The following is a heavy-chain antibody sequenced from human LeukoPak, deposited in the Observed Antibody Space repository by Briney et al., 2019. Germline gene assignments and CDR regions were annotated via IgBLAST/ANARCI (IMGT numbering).Heavy chain of an antibody. Sequence: GGSLRLSCAASGFTFSTYGMHWVRQAPGKGLEWVAVISYDGSNKYYADSVKGRFTISRDNSKNTLYLQMNSLRAEDTAVYYCAKDDNSYGYYHYYYAMDVWGQGTTVTVSS. CDR2: ISYDGSNK. CDR1: GFTFSTYG. J-gene: IGHJ6*02. D-gene: IGHD5-18*01. V-gene: IGHV3-30*18. CDR3: AKDDNSYGYYHYYYAMDV.